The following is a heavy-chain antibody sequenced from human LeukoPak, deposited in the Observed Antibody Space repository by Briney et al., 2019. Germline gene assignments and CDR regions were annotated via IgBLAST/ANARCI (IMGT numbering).Heavy chain of an antibody. J-gene: IGHJ4*02. D-gene: IGHD3-9*01. V-gene: IGHV1-18*01. CDR1: GYTFTSHG. CDR3: ARLGYDILTGYLYYFDY. Sequence: ASVKVSCKASGYTFTSHGISWVRQAPGQGLEWMGWISAYNGNTNYAQKLQGRVTMTTDTSTSTAYMELRSLRSDDTAVYYCARLGYDILTGYLYYFDYWGQGTLVTVSS. CDR2: ISAYNGNT.